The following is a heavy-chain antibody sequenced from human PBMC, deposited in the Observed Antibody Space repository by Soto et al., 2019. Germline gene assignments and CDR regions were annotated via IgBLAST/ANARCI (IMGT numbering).Heavy chain of an antibody. CDR3: ARGRYYGSGTVY. J-gene: IGHJ4*02. CDR1: GGSFSGYY. CDR2: INHSGST. Sequence: LSLTCAVYGGSFSGYYWSWIRQPPGKGLEWIGEINHSGSTNYNPSLKSRVTISVDTSKNQFSLKLSSVTAADTAVYYCARGRYYGSGTVYWGQG. V-gene: IGHV4-34*01. D-gene: IGHD3-10*01.